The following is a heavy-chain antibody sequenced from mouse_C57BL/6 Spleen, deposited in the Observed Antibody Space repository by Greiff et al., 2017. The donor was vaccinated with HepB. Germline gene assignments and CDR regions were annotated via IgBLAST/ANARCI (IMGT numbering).Heavy chain of an antibody. J-gene: IGHJ2*01. Sequence: EVKLMESGGGLVKPGGSLKLSCAASGFTFSSYAMSWVRQTPEKRLEWVATISDGGSYTYYPDNVKGRFTISRDNAKNNLYLQMSHLKSEDTAMYYCARENSLYFDYWGQGTTLTVSS. V-gene: IGHV5-4*01. CDR3: ARENSLYFDY. CDR1: GFTFSSYA. CDR2: ISDGGSYT.